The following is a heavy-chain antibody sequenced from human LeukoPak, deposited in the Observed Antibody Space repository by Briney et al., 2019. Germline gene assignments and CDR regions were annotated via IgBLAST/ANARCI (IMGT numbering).Heavy chain of an antibody. J-gene: IGHJ6*03. V-gene: IGHV3-21*01. Sequence: GGTLRLSCAASGFTFSSYSMNWVRQAPGKGLEWVSSISSSSSYIYYADSVKGRFTISRDNAKNSLYLQMNSLRAEDTAVYYCARSGKLHRYYYYMDVWGKGTTVTVSS. D-gene: IGHD3-10*01. CDR2: ISSSSSYI. CDR3: ARSGKLHRYYYYMDV. CDR1: GFTFSSYS.